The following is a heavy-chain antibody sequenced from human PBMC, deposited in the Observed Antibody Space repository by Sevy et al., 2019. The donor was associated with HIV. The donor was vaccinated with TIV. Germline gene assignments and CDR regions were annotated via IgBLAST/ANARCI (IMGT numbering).Heavy chain of an antibody. D-gene: IGHD1-26*01. CDR1: GFTFSDYW. V-gene: IGHV3-7*01. CDR2: IKKDGSEK. J-gene: IGHJ4*02. CDR3: ARHFNSGFHHDSDC. Sequence: GGSLRLSCAAAGFTFSDYWMSWVRQAPGKGLEWVANIKKDGSEKYYVDSVRGRFTISRDNAKNSLYLQMSSLRAEDTAMYFCARHFNSGFHHDSDCWGQGTLVTVSS.